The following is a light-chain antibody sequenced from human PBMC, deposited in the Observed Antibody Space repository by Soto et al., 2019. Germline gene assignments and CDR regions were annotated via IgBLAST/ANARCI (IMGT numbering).Light chain of an antibody. CDR3: QSYDNSLSGYV. Sequence: SVLTQPPSVSGAPGQRVTISCTGSSSNIGAGFDVHWYRQLLGTAPKLLIYGSSNRPSGVPDRFSGSKSGTSASLAITGLQAEDEADYYCQSYDNSLSGYVFGTGTKLTVL. J-gene: IGLJ1*01. CDR2: GSS. CDR1: SSNIGAGFD. V-gene: IGLV1-40*01.